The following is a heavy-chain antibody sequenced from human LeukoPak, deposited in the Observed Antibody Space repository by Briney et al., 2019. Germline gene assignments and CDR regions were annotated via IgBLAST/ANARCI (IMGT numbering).Heavy chain of an antibody. V-gene: IGHV3-30-3*01. CDR1: GFTFSTYA. CDR3: AAPFGTSRTFDY. D-gene: IGHD2-2*01. J-gene: IGHJ4*02. CDR2: ISYDGNNQ. Sequence: GGSLRLSCAASGFTFSTYAMNWVRQAPGKGLEWVALISYDGNNQYYADSVKGRFTISRDNSKNTLYLQMNSLRAEDTAVYYCAAPFGTSRTFDYWGQGTLVTASS.